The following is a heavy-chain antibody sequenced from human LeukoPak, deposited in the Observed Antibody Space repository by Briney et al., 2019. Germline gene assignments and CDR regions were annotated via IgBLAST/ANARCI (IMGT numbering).Heavy chain of an antibody. CDR3: ARYGNSVY. J-gene: IGHJ4*02. V-gene: IGHV3-30*03. CDR2: ISYDGSNK. CDR1: GFTFSSYS. Sequence: HPGGSLRLSCAASGFTFSSYSMNWVRQAPGKGLEWVAVISYDGSNKYYADSVKGRFTISRDNSKNTLYLQMNSLKAEDTAVYYCARYGNSVYWGQGTLVTVSS. D-gene: IGHD2/OR15-2a*01.